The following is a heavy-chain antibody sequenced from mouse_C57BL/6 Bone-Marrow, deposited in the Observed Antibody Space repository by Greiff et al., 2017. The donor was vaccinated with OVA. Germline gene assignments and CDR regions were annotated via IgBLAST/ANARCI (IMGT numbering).Heavy chain of an antibody. CDR1: GYTFTSYW. D-gene: IGHD1-1*01. CDR3: ARCPSITTVVDAMDY. J-gene: IGHJ4*01. Sequence: QVQLQQPGAELVMPGASVKLSCKASGYTFTSYWMHWVKQRPGQGLEWIGEIDPSDSYTNYTQKFKGKSTLTVDKSSSTAYMQLSSLTSEDSAVYYCARCPSITTVVDAMDYWGQGTSVTVSS. V-gene: IGHV1-69*01. CDR2: IDPSDSYT.